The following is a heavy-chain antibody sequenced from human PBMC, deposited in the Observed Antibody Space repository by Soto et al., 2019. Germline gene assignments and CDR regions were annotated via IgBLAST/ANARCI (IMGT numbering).Heavy chain of an antibody. CDR2: IYYSGST. Sequence: SSETLSLTCTVSGGSISSSTYYWGWMRQPPGKGLEWIGYIYYSGSTYYNPSLKSRVTISVDTSKNQFSLKLSSVTAADTAVYYCARTVGVAAASPFDYWGQGTLVTVSS. CDR1: GGSISSSTYY. J-gene: IGHJ4*02. D-gene: IGHD6-13*01. CDR3: ARTVGVAAASPFDY. V-gene: IGHV4-31*03.